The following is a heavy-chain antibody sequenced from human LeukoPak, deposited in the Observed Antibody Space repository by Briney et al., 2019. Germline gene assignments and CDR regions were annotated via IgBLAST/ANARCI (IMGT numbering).Heavy chain of an antibody. V-gene: IGHV4-4*02. Sequence: PSGTLSLTCAVSGGSINSDYWWTWVRQSPGKGLEWIGEISHTGSVNYDLFLESRVTISTDKSKNQFSLMLRSVAAADTAVYYCARHDDFLSPYDYWGQGVLVTVSS. CDR2: ISHTGSV. CDR3: ARHDDFLSPYDY. J-gene: IGHJ4*02. D-gene: IGHD3-3*01. CDR1: GGSINSDYW.